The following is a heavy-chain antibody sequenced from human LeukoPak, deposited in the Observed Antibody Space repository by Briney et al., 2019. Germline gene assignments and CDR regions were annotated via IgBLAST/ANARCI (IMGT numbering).Heavy chain of an antibody. V-gene: IGHV3-21*04. Sequence: GGSLRLSCAASGFTFSSYSMNWVRQAPGKGLEWVSSISSSSYIYYADSVKGRFTISRDNAKNSLYLQMNSLRAEDTALYYCAKAETYYYYYGMDVWGQGTTVTVSS. D-gene: IGHD1-14*01. CDR1: GFTFSSYS. CDR3: AKAETYYYYYGMDV. J-gene: IGHJ6*02. CDR2: ISSSSYI.